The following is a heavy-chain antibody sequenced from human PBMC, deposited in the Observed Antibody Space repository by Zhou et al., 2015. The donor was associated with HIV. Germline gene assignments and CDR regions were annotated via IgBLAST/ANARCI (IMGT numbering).Heavy chain of an antibody. V-gene: IGHV1-69*08. J-gene: IGHJ5*02. Sequence: QVQLVQSGAEVKKPGSSVKVSCKASGGTFSSYTISWVRQAPGQGLEWMGRIIPILGIANYAQKFQGRVTITADKSTSTAYMELSSLRSEDTAVYYCAREGSVFGLSVGWFDPWGEGTLVTVLL. CDR3: AREGSVFGLSVGWFDP. D-gene: IGHD3-3*01. CDR1: GGTFSSYT. CDR2: IIPILGIA.